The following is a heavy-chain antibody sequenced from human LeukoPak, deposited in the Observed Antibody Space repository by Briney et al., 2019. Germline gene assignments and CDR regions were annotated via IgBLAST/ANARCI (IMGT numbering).Heavy chain of an antibody. CDR1: GYTFTSYY. D-gene: IGHD5-12*01. Sequence: ASVKVSCKASGYTFTSYYMHWVRQAPGQGLEWMGIINPSGGSTSYAQKFQGRVTMTRDTSTCTVYMELSSLRSEDTAVYYCARAPMDIVATISRYYYYMDVWGKGTTVTISS. J-gene: IGHJ6*03. V-gene: IGHV1-46*01. CDR2: INPSGGST. CDR3: ARAPMDIVATISRYYYYMDV.